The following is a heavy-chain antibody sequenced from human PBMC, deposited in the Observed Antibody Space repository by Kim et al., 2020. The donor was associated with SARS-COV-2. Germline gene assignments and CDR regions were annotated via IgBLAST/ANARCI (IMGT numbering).Heavy chain of an antibody. J-gene: IGHJ4*02. Sequence: GGSLRLSCAASGFTFSSYAMHWVRQAPGKGLEWVAVISYDGSNKYYADSVKGRFTISRDNSKNTLYLQMNSLRAEDTAVYYCAREAGSWYFEYWGQGTLVTVSS. V-gene: IGHV3-30*04. D-gene: IGHD6-25*01. CDR2: ISYDGSNK. CDR3: AREAGSWYFEY. CDR1: GFTFSSYA.